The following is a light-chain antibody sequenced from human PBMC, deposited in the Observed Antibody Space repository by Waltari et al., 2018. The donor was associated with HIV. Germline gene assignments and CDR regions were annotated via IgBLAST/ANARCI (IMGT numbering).Light chain of an antibody. CDR1: TGAVTSGHY. V-gene: IGLV7-46*02. CDR2: DTK. Sequence: QAVVTQEPSLTVSPGDTVTLTCGFSTGAVTSGHYPYWFQQKPGQAPTTVIYDTKNKPSWTPARFSGSLVGDKSALTLLGAQPDDEADYYCLLSYSGGPWVFGGGTKLTVL. J-gene: IGLJ3*02. CDR3: LLSYSGGPWV.